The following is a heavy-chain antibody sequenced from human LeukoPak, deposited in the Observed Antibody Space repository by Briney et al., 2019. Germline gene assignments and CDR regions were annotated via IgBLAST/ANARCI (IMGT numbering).Heavy chain of an antibody. V-gene: IGHV4-59*01. CDR3: AREGPAMGNLFDR. J-gene: IGHJ5*02. CDR2: IYYSGST. Sequence: PSETLSLTCTVSGGSMSSYFWSWIRQPPGKGLEWIGYIYYSGSTNYNPSLKSRVTISVDTSKNQFSLKLSSVTAADTAVYYCAREGPAMGNLFDRWGHGTLVTVSS. D-gene: IGHD5-18*01. CDR1: GGSMSSYF.